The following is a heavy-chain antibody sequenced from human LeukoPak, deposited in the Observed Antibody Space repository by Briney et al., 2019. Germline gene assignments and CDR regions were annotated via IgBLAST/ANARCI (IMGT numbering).Heavy chain of an antibody. CDR1: GFTFNNYA. Sequence: GGSLRLSCAASGFTFNNYAMSWVSQAQGKGMEWVSAISDTGGSTYYADSVKGRFTISRDNSKNTPTLPINSLRAQDTALYYFARQLKIGATGTVGFDYWGQGTLVTVSS. V-gene: IGHV3-23*01. J-gene: IGHJ4*02. CDR2: ISDTGGST. CDR3: ARQLKIGATGTVGFDY. D-gene: IGHD6-13*01.